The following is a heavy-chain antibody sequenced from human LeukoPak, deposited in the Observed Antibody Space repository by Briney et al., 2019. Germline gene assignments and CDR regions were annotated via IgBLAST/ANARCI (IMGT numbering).Heavy chain of an antibody. J-gene: IGHJ4*02. CDR2: ISSSSSYI. V-gene: IGHV3-21*01. CDR3: ARGVTASRTTGTTPSFAG. D-gene: IGHD1-1*01. Sequence: GGSLRLSCAASGFTFSSYSMNWVRQAPGKGLEWVSSISSSSSYIHYADSVKGRFTISRDNAKNSLYLQMNSLRAEDTAVYYCARGVTASRTTGTTPSFAGWGQGTLVTVSS. CDR1: GFTFSSYS.